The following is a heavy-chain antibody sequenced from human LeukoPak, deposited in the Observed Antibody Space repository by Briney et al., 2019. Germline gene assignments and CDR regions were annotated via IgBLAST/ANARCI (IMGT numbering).Heavy chain of an antibody. V-gene: IGHV3-9*01. J-gene: IGHJ2*01. CDR3: AKEVGIYGDWYFDL. CDR1: GFTFYDHG. Sequence: GGSLRLSCAAPGFTFYDHGMHWGRQAPGKGLGWVSGINWNSASIGYADSVKGRFTISRDNAKNSLYLQMNRLRAEDTALYYCAKEVGIYGDWYFDLWGRGTLVTVSS. D-gene: IGHD2-21*01. CDR2: INWNSASI.